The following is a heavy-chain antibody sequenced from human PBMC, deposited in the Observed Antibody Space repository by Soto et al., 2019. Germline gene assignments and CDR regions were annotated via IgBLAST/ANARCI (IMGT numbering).Heavy chain of an antibody. D-gene: IGHD3-16*02. J-gene: IGHJ2*01. Sequence: QLPLQESGPGLVKASETLSLTCTVSGDSISRSANYWGWVRQSPGRGLEWIGSFYSGGKTYFNPSLKSRVALSADTSKNELSLRLSSVTATDTATYYCAKHPFNPLVTPYWYFDVWGRGTPVAVS. CDR3: AKHPFNPLVTPYWYFDV. CDR1: GDSISRSANY. V-gene: IGHV4-39*01. CDR2: FYSGGKT.